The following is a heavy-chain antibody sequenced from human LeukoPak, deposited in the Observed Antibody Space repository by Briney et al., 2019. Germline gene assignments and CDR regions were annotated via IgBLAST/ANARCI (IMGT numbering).Heavy chain of an antibody. CDR3: ARMSSHCSGGSCYAVFDY. CDR1: GGSISSYY. D-gene: IGHD2-15*01. CDR2: IYTGGST. J-gene: IGHJ4*02. Sequence: SETLSLTCTVSGGSISSYYWSWIRQPAGKGLEWIGRIYTGGSTNYNPSLKSRVTMSVDTSKNQLSLKLSSVTAADTAVYYCARMSSHCSGGSCYAVFDYWGQGTLVSVSS. V-gene: IGHV4-4*07.